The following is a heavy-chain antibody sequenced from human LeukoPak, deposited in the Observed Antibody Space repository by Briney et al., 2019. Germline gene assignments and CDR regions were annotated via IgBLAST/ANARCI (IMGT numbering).Heavy chain of an antibody. CDR1: GFTFSTYS. J-gene: IGHJ5*02. CDR3: ARGQSYGWFDP. V-gene: IGHV3-21*01. D-gene: IGHD5-18*01. Sequence: GGSLRLPCAASGFTFSTYSMNWVRQAPGKGLEWVSSISGSSTYIYYADSVKGRFTISRDNAKNSLYLQMNSLRAEDTAVYYCARGQSYGWFDPWGQGTLVTVSS. CDR2: ISGSSTYI.